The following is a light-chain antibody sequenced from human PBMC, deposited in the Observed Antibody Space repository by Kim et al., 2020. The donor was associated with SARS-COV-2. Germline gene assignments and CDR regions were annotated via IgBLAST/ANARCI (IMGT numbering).Light chain of an antibody. CDR2: GNI. CDR3: QSYDSSLSGYV. CDR1: SSNSGAVYD. Sequence: RVTISCTGSSSNSGAVYDLRWYQQLPGTAPKLLLYGNINRPSGVPDRFSGSKSGTSASLAITGLQAEDEADYYCQSYDSSLSGYVFGTGTKVTVL. J-gene: IGLJ1*01. V-gene: IGLV1-40*01.